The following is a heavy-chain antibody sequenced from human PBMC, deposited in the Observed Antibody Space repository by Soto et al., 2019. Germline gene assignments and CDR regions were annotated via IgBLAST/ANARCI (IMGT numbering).Heavy chain of an antibody. V-gene: IGHV1-2*02. D-gene: IGHD3-3*01. CDR2: VNPDNGGT. J-gene: IGHJ6*02. Sequence: QVHLVQSGAEVKNPGASVKVSCKASGYTFTGNYIHWVRQAPGQGLEWMGWVNPDNGGTTSARKFPGRVTMTRDTSVTTAYMELSRLISDDTAVYYCARDPRPPSGWLGFWEYGMDVWGQGTTVTVSS. CDR3: ARDPRPPSGWLGFWEYGMDV. CDR1: GYTFTGNY.